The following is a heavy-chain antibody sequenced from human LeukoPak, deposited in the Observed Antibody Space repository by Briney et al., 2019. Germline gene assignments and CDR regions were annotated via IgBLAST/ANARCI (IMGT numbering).Heavy chain of an antibody. CDR1: GGSISSGSYY. V-gene: IGHV4-61*02. J-gene: IGHJ4*02. D-gene: IGHD5-12*01. Sequence: SQTLSLPCTVSGGSISSGSYYWRWFRQPAGEELEWIGRIYTSGSTNYHPSLTSRLTISVDTSKNQFSLQMITVTDADTAVNYCARSSSLCPSVATSFYYWGKGTLVTVAS. CDR3: ARSSSLCPSVATSFYY. CDR2: IYTSGST.